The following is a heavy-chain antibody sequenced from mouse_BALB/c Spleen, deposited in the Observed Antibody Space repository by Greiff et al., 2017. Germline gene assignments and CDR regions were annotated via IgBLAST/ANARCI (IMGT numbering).Heavy chain of an antibody. D-gene: IGHD2-4*01. V-gene: IGHV1S135*01. CDR3: ARSMITSMDY. CDR2: IDPYNGGT. CDR1: GYSFTGYN. J-gene: IGHJ4*01. Sequence: VQLQQSGPELGKPGASVKISCKASGYSFTGYNMYWVKQSHRKSLEWIGYIDPYNGGTSYNQKSKGKATLTVDKSSSTAYMHLNSLTSEDSAIYYCARSMITSMDYWGQGTSVTVSS.